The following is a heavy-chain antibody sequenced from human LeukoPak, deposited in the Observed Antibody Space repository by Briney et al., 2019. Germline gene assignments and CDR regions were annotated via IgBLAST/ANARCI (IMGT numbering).Heavy chain of an antibody. V-gene: IGHV4-34*01. CDR1: GGSFSGYY. CDR2: INHSGST. CDR3: ARLYGSGSYYNY. J-gene: IGHJ4*02. D-gene: IGHD3-10*01. Sequence: SETLSLTCAVYGGSFSGYYWSWIRQPPGKGLEWIGEINHSGSTNYNPSLKSRVTISVDTSKNQFSLKLSSVTAADTAVYYCARLYGSGSYYNYWGQGTLVTVSS.